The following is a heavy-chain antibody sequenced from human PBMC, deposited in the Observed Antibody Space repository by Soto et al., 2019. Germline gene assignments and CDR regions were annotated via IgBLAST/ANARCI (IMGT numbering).Heavy chain of an antibody. CDR3: ARDARYGYYYYGMDV. V-gene: IGHV4-4*02. D-gene: IGHD5-18*01. J-gene: IGHJ6*02. CDR1: GGSISSSNW. Sequence: SETLSLTCAVSGGSISSSNWWSWVRQPPGKGLEWIGEIYHSGSTNYNPSLKSRVTISVDKSKNQFSLKLSSVTAADTAVYYCARDARYGYYYYGMDVWGQGTTVTVSS. CDR2: IYHSGST.